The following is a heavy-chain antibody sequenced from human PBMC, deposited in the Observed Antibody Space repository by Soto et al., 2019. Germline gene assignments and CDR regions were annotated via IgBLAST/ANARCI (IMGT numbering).Heavy chain of an antibody. CDR1: GESFSGYI. V-gene: IGHV4-34*01. J-gene: IGHJ6*02. CDR3: ARHAYSSSWSYYYYGMDV. Sequence: SETLSLTCAVYGESFSGYIWTWIRQTPGKGLQWIGQINHSGSAYYNPSLKSRVTISVDTSKNQFSLKLSSVTAADTAVYYCARHAYSSSWSYYYYGMDVWGQGTTVT. CDR2: INHSGSA. D-gene: IGHD6-13*01.